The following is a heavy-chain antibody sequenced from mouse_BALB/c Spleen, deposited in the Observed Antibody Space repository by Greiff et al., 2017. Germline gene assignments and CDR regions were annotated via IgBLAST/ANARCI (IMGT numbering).Heavy chain of an antibody. CDR1: GFSLTSYG. CDR2: IWSGGST. J-gene: IGHJ3*01. V-gene: IGHV2-4-1*01. Sequence: VMLVESGPGLVQPSQSLSITCTVSGFSLTSYGVHWVRQSPGKGLEWLGVIWSGGSTDYNAAFISRLSISKDNSKSQVFFKMNSLQADDTAIYYCARMGYEAYWGQGTLVTVSA. D-gene: IGHD2-12*01. CDR3: ARMGYEAY.